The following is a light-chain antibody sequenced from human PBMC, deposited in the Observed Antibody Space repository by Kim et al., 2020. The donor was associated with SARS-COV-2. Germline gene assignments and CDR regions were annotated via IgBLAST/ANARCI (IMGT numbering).Light chain of an antibody. V-gene: IGLV7-43*01. CDR3: LIYYGGAQV. Sequence: GGRVTLTGASRTGAVSGGYDPNWVQQKPGQAPRAVIYSGSNTHSWTPARLSGSLRGGKAALTLSGVQPEDEAGYYCLIYYGGAQVFGTGTKVTVL. CDR1: TGAVSGGYD. J-gene: IGLJ1*01. CDR2: SGS.